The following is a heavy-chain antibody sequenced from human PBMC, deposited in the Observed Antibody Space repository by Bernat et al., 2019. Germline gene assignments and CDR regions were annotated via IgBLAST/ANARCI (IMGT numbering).Heavy chain of an antibody. CDR3: ARARRTGIDAFDI. Sequence: QVQLVQSGSELKKPGASVKVSCKASGYTFTSYAMNWVRQAPGQGVEWMGWINTNTGNPTYAQGFTGGFVFSLHTAASTAYLQIRNLKAEETTVYYCARARRTGIDAFDIWGQGTMVTVSS. CDR1: GYTFTSYA. CDR2: INTNTGNP. J-gene: IGHJ3*02. V-gene: IGHV7-4-1*02. D-gene: IGHD4-17*01.